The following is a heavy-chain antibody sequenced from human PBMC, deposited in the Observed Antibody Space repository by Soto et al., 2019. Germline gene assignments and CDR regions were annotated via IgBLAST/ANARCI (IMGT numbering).Heavy chain of an antibody. CDR3: ALSHTGFCSPADCPGGFAQ. D-gene: IGHD2-15*01. J-gene: IGHJ4*02. CDR2: IIAANGNT. CDR1: GYLLTSYA. Sequence: QVQVVQSEAEVRQPGASVRVSCKDSGYLLTSYAMHWVRQAPGQRLEYMGWIIAANGNTGSAQRFQGRVTFSRDAAARIAYMELRSLRSDDTAMYYCALSHTGFCSPADCPGGFAQWGQGTLVNVSS. V-gene: IGHV1-3*01.